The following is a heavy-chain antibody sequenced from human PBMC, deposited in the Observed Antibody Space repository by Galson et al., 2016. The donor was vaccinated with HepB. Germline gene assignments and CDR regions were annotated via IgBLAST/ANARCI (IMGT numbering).Heavy chain of an antibody. CDR3: ARDYYYDTNEENAFDI. J-gene: IGHJ3*02. CDR2: ISSDSSFI. Sequence: SLRLSCAASGFTFTIYSMNWVRQAPGKGLEWVSSISSDSSFIYYADSVKGRFTISRDNARNSLDLQMNSLRAEDTAVYYCARDYYYDTNEENAFDIWGQGTMVIVSS. V-gene: IGHV3-21*01. D-gene: IGHD3-22*01. CDR1: GFTFTIYS.